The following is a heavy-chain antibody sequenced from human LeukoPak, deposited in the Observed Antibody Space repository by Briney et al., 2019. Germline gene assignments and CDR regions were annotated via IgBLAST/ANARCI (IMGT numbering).Heavy chain of an antibody. J-gene: IGHJ4*02. CDR1: GFTFSTYG. CDR3: AKTAWELGYCSSTSCYHFDY. D-gene: IGHD2-2*01. Sequence: GGSLRVSCAASGFTFSTYGMHGVRQAPGKGLEGVAVISYDGSNKYYADSVKGRFTISRDNSKNTLYLQMNSLRAEDTAVYYCAKTAWELGYCSSTSCYHFDYWGQGTLVTVSS. CDR2: ISYDGSNK. V-gene: IGHV3-30*18.